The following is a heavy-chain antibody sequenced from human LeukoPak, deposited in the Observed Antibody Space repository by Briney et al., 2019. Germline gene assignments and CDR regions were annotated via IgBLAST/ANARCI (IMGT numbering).Heavy chain of an antibody. CDR3: TRDGGYYYDSSGYYRAY. D-gene: IGHD3-22*01. J-gene: IGHJ4*02. Sequence: ASVKVSCKASGYTFTGYGISWVRQAPGQGLEWMGWISAYNGNTNYAQKLQGRVTMTTDTSTSTAYMDLRSLRSDDTAVYYCTRDGGYYYDSSGYYRAYWGQGTLVTVSS. CDR2: ISAYNGNT. CDR1: GYTFTGYG. V-gene: IGHV1-18*01.